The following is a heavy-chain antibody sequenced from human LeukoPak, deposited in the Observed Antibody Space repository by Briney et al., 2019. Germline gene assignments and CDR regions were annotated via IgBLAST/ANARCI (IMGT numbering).Heavy chain of an antibody. CDR1: GFTFISYW. CDR3: ARDGIAAAYFDY. D-gene: IGHD6-13*01. V-gene: IGHV3-74*01. Sequence: GGSLRLSCAASGFTFISYWMHWGRQAPGKGLVWVSRINSDGSSTSYADSVKGRFTISRDNAKNTLYLQMNSLRAEDTAVYYCARDGIAAAYFDYWGQGTLVTVSS. J-gene: IGHJ4*02. CDR2: INSDGSST.